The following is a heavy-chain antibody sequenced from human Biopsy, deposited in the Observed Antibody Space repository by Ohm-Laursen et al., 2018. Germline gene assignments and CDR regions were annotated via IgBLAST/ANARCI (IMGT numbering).Heavy chain of an antibody. CDR2: ISYSGTT. V-gene: IGHV4-31*01. Sequence: SETLSLTCTVSGGPIGGGEYYWNWIRQHPGKGLEWIGLISYSGTTFYNPSLESLLTISIDTSKNHFSLNLRSVTAADAAVYYCARGVPHYDGSGFPLAGYWYFDFWGRGTLVTVSS. J-gene: IGHJ2*01. CDR1: GGPIGGGEYY. D-gene: IGHD3-22*01. CDR3: ARGVPHYDGSGFPLAGYWYFDF.